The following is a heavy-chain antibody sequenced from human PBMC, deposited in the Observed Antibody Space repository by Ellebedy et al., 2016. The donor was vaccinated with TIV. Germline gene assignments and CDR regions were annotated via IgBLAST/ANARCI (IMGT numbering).Heavy chain of an antibody. V-gene: IGHV4-59*01. CDR1: GGSISSYY. J-gene: IGHJ5*02. CDR2: IYYSGST. Sequence: MPSETLSLTCTVSGGSISSYYWSWIRQPPGQGLEWIGYIYYSGSTNYNPSLKSRVTISVDTSKNQFSLRLSSVTPADTAVYYCAREVVAVAAYNWFDPWGQGTLVTVSS. CDR3: AREVVAVAAYNWFDP. D-gene: IGHD6-19*01.